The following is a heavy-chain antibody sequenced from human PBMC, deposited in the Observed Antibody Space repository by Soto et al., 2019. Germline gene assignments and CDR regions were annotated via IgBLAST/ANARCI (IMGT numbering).Heavy chain of an antibody. J-gene: IGHJ4*02. D-gene: IGHD3-9*01. CDR2: IYYRGNA. Sequence: QLQLQESGPGLVKPSETLSLTCSVSDDSINSDKYYWGWIRQPPGKGLEWKGSIYYRGNAYYNPSPQTRGTISLDKSKSQFSLKLNSVTAADSSVYFCARLEGLATISYYFDFWRPGALVSVSS. CDR1: DDSINSDKYY. V-gene: IGHV4-39*01. CDR3: ARLEGLATISYYFDF.